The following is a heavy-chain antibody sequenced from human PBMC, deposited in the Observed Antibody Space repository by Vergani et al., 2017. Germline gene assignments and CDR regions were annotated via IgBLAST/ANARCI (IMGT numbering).Heavy chain of an antibody. CDR2: ISGSGGST. Sequence: EVQLLESGGGLVQPGGSLRLSCAASGFTFSSYAMSWVRQAPGKGLEWVSAISGSGGSTYYADSVKGRFTISRDKSKNTLYLQMNSLRAEDTAVYYCRGPTVVPAAIVPLEYYFDYWGQGTLVTVSS. J-gene: IGHJ4*02. D-gene: IGHD2-2*01. CDR1: GFTFSSYA. CDR3: RGPTVVPAAIVPLEYYFDY. V-gene: IGHV3-23*01.